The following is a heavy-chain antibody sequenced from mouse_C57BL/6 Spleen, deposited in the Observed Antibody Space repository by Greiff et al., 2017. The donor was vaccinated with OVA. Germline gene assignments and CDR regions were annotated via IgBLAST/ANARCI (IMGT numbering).Heavy chain of an antibody. J-gene: IGHJ2*01. D-gene: IGHD2-2*01. CDR2: IWSGGST. Sequence: VKLVESGPGLVQPSQSLSITCTVSGFSLTSYGVHWVRQSPGKGLEWLGVIWSGGSTDYNAAFISRLSISKDNSKSQVFFKMNSLQADDTAIYYCASSMVTKGYYFDYGGQGTTLTVSS. V-gene: IGHV2-2*01. CDR3: ASSMVTKGYYFDY. CDR1: GFSLTSYG.